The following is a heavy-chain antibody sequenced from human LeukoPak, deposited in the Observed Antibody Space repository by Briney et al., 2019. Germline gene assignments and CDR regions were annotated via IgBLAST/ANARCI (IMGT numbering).Heavy chain of an antibody. V-gene: IGHV4-59*01. CDR1: GGSISSYY. J-gene: IGHJ3*02. D-gene: IGHD1-26*01. CDR3: ARGGSIVGATPHDAFDI. CDR2: IYGSGST. Sequence: PSETLSLTCTVCGGSISSYYWSWIRQPPGKGLEWIGHIYGSGSTNYNPSLKSRVAISVDTSKNQVSLRLSSVTAADTAVYYCARGGSIVGATPHDAFDIWGQGTVVTVS.